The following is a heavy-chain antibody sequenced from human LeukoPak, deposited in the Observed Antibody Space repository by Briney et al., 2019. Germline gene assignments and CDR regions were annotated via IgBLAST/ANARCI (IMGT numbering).Heavy chain of an antibody. CDR3: ARDLRYFVSPNWFDP. Sequence: SETLSLTCTVSGGSISSSSYYWGWIRQPPGKGLEWIGSIYYSGSTYYNPSLKSRVTISVDTSKNQFSLKLSSVTAADTAVYYCARDLRYFVSPNWFDPWGQGTLVTVSS. D-gene: IGHD3-9*01. V-gene: IGHV4-39*07. CDR2: IYYSGST. J-gene: IGHJ5*02. CDR1: GGSISSSSYY.